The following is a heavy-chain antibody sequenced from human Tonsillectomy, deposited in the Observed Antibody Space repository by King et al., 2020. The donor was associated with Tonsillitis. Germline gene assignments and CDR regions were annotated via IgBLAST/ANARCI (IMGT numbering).Heavy chain of an antibody. CDR2: MFYSGSA. CDR1: GGSISSGTYS. D-gene: IGHD3-9*01. CDR3: ARATTDFDWFLNPWFDP. V-gene: IGHV4-30-2*01. Sequence: LQLQESGSRLVMPSQTLSLTCTVSGGSISSGTYSWSWIRQPPGKGLEWIGYMFYSGSAYYNPSFKSRVTLSVDRSKNQFSLKLKSVTAADTAMYYCARATTDFDWFLNPWFDPWGQGPLVPVSA. J-gene: IGHJ5*01.